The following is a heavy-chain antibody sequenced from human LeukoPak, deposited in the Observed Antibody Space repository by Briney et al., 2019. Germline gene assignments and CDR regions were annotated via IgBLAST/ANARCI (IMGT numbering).Heavy chain of an antibody. CDR2: VSYSGST. J-gene: IGHJ4*02. V-gene: IGHV4-59*01. CDR1: GGSISSDY. CDR3: ARGNAN. Sequence: SETLSLTCTVSGGSISSDYWSWIRQPPGKGLEWIGYVSYSGSTNYNPSLKSRVTISVDTSKNLFFLKLTSVTAAGTALYYCARGNANWGQGTLVTVSS.